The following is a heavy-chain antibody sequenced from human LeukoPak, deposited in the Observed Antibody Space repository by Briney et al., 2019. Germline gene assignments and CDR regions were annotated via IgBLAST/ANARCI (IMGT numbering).Heavy chain of an antibody. V-gene: IGHV1-18*01. CDR2: ISAYNGNT. CDR1: GYTFTSYG. J-gene: IGHJ4*02. CDR3: ARAEDIAAAGLIDY. D-gene: IGHD6-13*01. Sequence: ASVKVSCKASGYTFTSYGISWVRQAPGQGLEWMGWISAYNGNTNYAQKLQGRVTMTTDTSTSTAYMELRSLRSDDTAVYYCARAEDIAAAGLIDYWGQGTLVTVSS.